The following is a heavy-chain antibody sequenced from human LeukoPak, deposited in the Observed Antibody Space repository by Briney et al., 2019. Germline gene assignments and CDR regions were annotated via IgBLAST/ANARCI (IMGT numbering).Heavy chain of an antibody. CDR1: GGTFSSYA. D-gene: IGHD4-23*01. CDR3: ARDRTEDYGGNGAFDI. Sequence: SVKVSCKASGGTFSSYAISWVRQAPGQGLEWMGGIIPIFGTANYAQKFQGRVTITADESTSTAYMELSSLRSGDTAVYYCARDRTEDYGGNGAFDIWGQGTMVTVSS. CDR2: IIPIFGTA. V-gene: IGHV1-69*13. J-gene: IGHJ3*02.